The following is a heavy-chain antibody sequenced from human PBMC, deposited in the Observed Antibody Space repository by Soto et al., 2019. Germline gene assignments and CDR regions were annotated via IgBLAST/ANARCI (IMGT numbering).Heavy chain of an antibody. V-gene: IGHV4-34*01. CDR3: ARGTIFGVVIGNWFDP. Sequence: QVQLQQWGAGLLKPSETLSLTCAVYGGSFSGYYWSWIRQPPGKGLEWIGEINHSGSTNYNPSLKSRVTISVDTSKNQFSLKLSSVTAADTAVYYCARGTIFGVVIGNWFDPWGQGTLVTVSS. J-gene: IGHJ5*02. CDR2: INHSGST. CDR1: GGSFSGYY. D-gene: IGHD3-3*01.